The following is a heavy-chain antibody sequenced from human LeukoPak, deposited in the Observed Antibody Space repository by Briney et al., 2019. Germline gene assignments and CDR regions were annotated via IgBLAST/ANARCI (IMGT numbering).Heavy chain of an antibody. J-gene: IGHJ4*02. CDR2: IIPIFDVT. CDR1: GGTFNNYA. V-gene: IGHV1-69*04. D-gene: IGHD2-15*01. CDR3: ARLLHYYFDS. Sequence: SVKVSCKASGGTFNNYAISWVRQAPGQGLEWMGMIIPIFDVTNYAQKFQGRITITTDKSTSTTFMELSSLRSEDTAVYYCARLLHYYFDSWGQGTLVTVSS.